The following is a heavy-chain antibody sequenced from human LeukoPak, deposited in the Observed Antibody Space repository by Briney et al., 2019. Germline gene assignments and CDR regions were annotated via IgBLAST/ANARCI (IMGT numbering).Heavy chain of an antibody. CDR1: GFTFSNAW. V-gene: IGHV3-72*01. CDR3: AKDSGSGGYFDY. J-gene: IGHJ4*02. D-gene: IGHD1-26*01. CDR2: TSSKGNGYTT. Sequence: GGSLRLSCAASGFTFSNAWMSWVRQAPGKGLEWVGRTSSKGNGYTTYYAASVKGRFTISRDDSKNSLYLQMNSLNTEDTAVYYCAKDSGSGGYFDYWGQGTLVTVSS.